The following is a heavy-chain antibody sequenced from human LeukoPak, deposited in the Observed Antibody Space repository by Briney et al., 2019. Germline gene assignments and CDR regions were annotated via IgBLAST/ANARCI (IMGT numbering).Heavy chain of an antibody. CDR2: ISSSGSTI. CDR1: GFTFSSYE. V-gene: IGHV3-48*03. D-gene: IGHD3-16*02. CDR3: ARTSYDYVWGSYRYIDY. J-gene: IGHJ4*02. Sequence: GGSLRLSCAASGFTFSSYEMNWVRQAPGKGLEWVSYISSSGSTIYYADSVKGRFTISRDNAKNSLYLQMNSLRAEDTAVYYCARTSYDYVWGSYRYIDYWGQGTLVTVSS.